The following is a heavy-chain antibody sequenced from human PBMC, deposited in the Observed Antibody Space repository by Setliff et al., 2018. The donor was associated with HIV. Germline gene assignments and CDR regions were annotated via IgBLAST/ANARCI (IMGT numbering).Heavy chain of an antibody. Sequence: AASVKVSCKASGYIFTSYGISWVRQAPGQGLEWMGWISAYNGNTNYAQKFQGRVSMTIDTSTSTAYMGLRSLRPDDTAVYFCARDPSSGIYYDSSGQYFRNWGQGTLVTVSS. J-gene: IGHJ1*01. CDR3: ARDPSSGIYYDSSGQYFRN. CDR2: ISAYNGNT. CDR1: GYIFTSYG. D-gene: IGHD3-22*01. V-gene: IGHV1-18*01.